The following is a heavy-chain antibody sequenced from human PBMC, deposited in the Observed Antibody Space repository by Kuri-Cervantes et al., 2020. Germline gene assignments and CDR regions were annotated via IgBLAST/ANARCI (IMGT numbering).Heavy chain of an antibody. CDR1: GFTFSSYG. V-gene: IGHV3-23*01. CDR2: ISGSGGST. D-gene: IGHD1-26*01. J-gene: IGHJ4*02. CDR3: AKDRVVGY. Sequence: GESLKISCAASGFTFSSYGMHWVRQAPGKGLEWVSAISGSGGSTYYADSVKGRFTISRDNSKNTLYLQMNSLRAEDTAVYYCAKDRVVGYWGQGTLVTVSS.